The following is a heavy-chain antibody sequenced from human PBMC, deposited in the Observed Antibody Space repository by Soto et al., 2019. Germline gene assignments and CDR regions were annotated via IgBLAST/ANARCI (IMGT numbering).Heavy chain of an antibody. CDR2: ISGYSGNA. J-gene: IGHJ4*02. CDR3: AKRTSGTTWGESDY. CDR1: GYIFSDYG. Sequence: QVQVMQSGAEVKKPGDSVKVSCKTSGYIFSDYGINWVRQAPGHGLEWMGWISGYSGNANLAQKLQGRVTMTTDKSTRTAYMELRRLRSDDTAVYYCAKRTSGTTWGESDYWGQGTLVTVSS. V-gene: IGHV1-18*04. D-gene: IGHD4-17*01.